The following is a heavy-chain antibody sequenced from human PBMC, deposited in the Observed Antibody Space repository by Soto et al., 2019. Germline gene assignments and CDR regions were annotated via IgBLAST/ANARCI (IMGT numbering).Heavy chain of an antibody. CDR3: AKPMNDYGDYYGMDV. CDR2: ISGSGGST. D-gene: IGHD4-17*01. V-gene: IGHV3-23*01. CDR1: GFTFSGYA. Sequence: PGGSLRLSCAASGFTFSGYAMSWVRQAPGKGLEWVSAISGSGGSTYYADSVKGRFTISRDNSKNTLYLQMNSLRAEDTAVYYCAKPMNDYGDYYGMDVWGQGTTVTVSS. J-gene: IGHJ6*02.